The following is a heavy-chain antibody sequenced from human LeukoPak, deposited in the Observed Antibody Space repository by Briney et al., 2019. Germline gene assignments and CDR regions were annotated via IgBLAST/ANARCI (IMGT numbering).Heavy chain of an antibody. CDR1: GGSISSYY. D-gene: IGHD3-3*01. V-gene: IGHV4-59*01. J-gene: IGHJ4*02. CDR3: ARTIFGVVISPLYYFDY. Sequence: SETLSLTCTVSGGSISSYYWSWLRQPPGKGLEWIGYIYYSGSTNYNPSLKSRVTISVDTSKNQFSLKLSSVTAADTAVYYCARTIFGVVISPLYYFDYWGQGTLVTVSS. CDR2: IYYSGST.